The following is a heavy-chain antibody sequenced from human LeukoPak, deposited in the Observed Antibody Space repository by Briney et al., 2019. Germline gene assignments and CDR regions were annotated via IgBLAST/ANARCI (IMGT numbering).Heavy chain of an antibody. V-gene: IGHV1-18*01. Sequence: ASVKVSCKASGYTFTSYGISWVRQAPGQGLEWMGWISAYNGNTNYAQKFQGRVTMTRDMSTSTIYMELSSLRSEDTAVYYCAREEFTVTDFYMDVWGKGTTVTVSS. CDR2: ISAYNGNT. CDR1: GYTFTSYG. J-gene: IGHJ6*03. CDR3: AREEFTVTDFYMDV. D-gene: IGHD4-17*01.